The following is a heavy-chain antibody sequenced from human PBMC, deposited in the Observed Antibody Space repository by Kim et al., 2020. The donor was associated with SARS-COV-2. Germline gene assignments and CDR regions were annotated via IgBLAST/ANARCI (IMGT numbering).Heavy chain of an antibody. CDR3: ATGGYCSGGSCAPGY. CDR2: IYYSGNT. D-gene: IGHD2-15*01. Sequence: SETLSLTCTVSGGSISSSRYYWGWLRQPPGKELEWIGSIYYSGNTYYNPYLKSRVTISVDTSKNQFSLTLSSVTAADTAVYYCATGGYCSGGSCAPGYWGQGTLVTVSS. CDR1: GGSISSSRYY. V-gene: IGHV4-39*01. J-gene: IGHJ4*02.